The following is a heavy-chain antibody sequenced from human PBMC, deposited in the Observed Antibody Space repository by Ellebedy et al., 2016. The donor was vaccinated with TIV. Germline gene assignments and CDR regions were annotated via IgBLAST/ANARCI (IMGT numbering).Heavy chain of an antibody. J-gene: IGHJ6*02. D-gene: IGHD2-2*01. CDR1: GFTFNNYA. CDR2: FGVSGDTT. V-gene: IGHV3-23*01. Sequence: GESLKISCAASGFTFNNYAMSWVRQAPGKGLEWVSGFGVSGDTTYYTDSVKDRFTVSRDNSRNTLYLQMHSLRAEDTAVYYCARDQLLPAATDPIRVLHYYGMDVWGQGTTVTVSS. CDR3: ARDQLLPAATDPIRVLHYYGMDV.